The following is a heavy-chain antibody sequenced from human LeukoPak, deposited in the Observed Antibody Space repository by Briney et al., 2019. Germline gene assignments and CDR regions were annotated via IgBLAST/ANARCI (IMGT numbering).Heavy chain of an antibody. Sequence: ASVKVSCKASGYTFTGYLMHWVRQAPGQGLEWMGWINPNSGDTKYAQKFQGRVTMTRDTSISTAYMELSRLRSDDTAVYYCARDQGEMATIPDYWGQGTLVTVSS. V-gene: IGHV1-2*02. D-gene: IGHD5-24*01. CDR2: INPNSGDT. CDR3: ARDQGEMATIPDY. CDR1: GYTFTGYL. J-gene: IGHJ4*02.